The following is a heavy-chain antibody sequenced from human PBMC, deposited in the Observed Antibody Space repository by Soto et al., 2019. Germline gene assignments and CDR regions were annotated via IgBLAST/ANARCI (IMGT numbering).Heavy chain of an antibody. D-gene: IGHD1-7*01. CDR1: GDSVSSNSAA. CDR2: THYRSRWYN. Sequence: PSQTLSLTCAISGDSVSSNSAAWNWIRLSPSRGLEWLARTHYRSRWYNDYAVSVRSRITVNPDTSKNQFSLQLTSVTPEDTAVYYCAGTTSHQWYYMYVWGKGTTVTVSS. CDR3: AGTTSHQWYYMYV. J-gene: IGHJ6*03. V-gene: IGHV6-1*01.